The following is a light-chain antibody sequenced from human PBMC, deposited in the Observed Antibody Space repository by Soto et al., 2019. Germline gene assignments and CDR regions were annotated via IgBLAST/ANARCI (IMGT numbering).Light chain of an antibody. CDR1: QSIGSN. Sequence: IVMTQSPATLSVSPGERATLSCRASQSIGSNLAWYQQKPGQAPRLLISGASSRATGIPDRFSGSGSGTDFTLTISRLEPEDFAVYYCQQYGSSPRTFGQGTKVDIK. CDR2: GAS. V-gene: IGKV3-20*01. CDR3: QQYGSSPRT. J-gene: IGKJ1*01.